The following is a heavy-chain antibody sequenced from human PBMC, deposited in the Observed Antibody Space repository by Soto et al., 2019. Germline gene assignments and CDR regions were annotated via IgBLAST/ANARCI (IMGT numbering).Heavy chain of an antibody. D-gene: IGHD1-26*01. CDR3: ARGRAVGATTYFDY. Sequence: PSETLSLACAVYGGSFSGYYWSWIRQPPGKGLEWIGEINHSGSTNSNPSLKSRVTISVDTSKNQFSLKLSSVTAADTAVYYCARGRAVGATTYFDYWGQGTLVTVSS. CDR1: GGSFSGYY. CDR2: INHSGST. J-gene: IGHJ4*02. V-gene: IGHV4-34*01.